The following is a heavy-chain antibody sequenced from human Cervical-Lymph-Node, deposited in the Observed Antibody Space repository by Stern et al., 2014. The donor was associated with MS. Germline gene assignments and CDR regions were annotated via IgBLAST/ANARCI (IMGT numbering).Heavy chain of an antibody. CDR2: IYTSGST. V-gene: IGHV4-61*02. CDR3: AHSGTDFDL. J-gene: IGHJ2*01. Sequence: QLQLQESGPGLVKPSQTLSLTCTVSGGSISSGSYYWSWIRQPAGKGLEWIGRIYTSGSTNYNPSLKSRVTISVDTSKNQFSLKLSSVTAADTAVYYCAHSGTDFDLWGRGTLVTVSS. CDR1: GGSISSGSYY. D-gene: IGHD1-26*01.